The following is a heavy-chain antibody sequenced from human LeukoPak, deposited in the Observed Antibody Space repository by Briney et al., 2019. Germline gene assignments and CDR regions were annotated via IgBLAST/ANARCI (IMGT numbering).Heavy chain of an antibody. CDR2: ISYDGSNK. CDR1: GFTFSSYA. D-gene: IGHD3-10*01. CDR3: ARDYLLWFGEISNWFDP. J-gene: IGHJ5*02. Sequence: PGGSLRLSCAASGFTFSSYAMHWVRQAPGKGLEWVAVISYDGSNKYYADSVKGRFTISRDNSKNTLYLQMNSLRAEDTAVYYCARDYLLWFGEISNWFDPWGQGTLVTVSS. V-gene: IGHV3-30*04.